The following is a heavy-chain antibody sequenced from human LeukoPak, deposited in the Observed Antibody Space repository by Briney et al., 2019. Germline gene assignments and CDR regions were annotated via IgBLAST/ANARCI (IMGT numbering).Heavy chain of an antibody. J-gene: IGHJ4*02. CDR2: ISWNSGSI. CDR3: AKDKDDFWSGYFDY. CDR1: GFTFDEYA. V-gene: IGHV3-9*01. Sequence: GRSLRLSCAASGFTFDEYAMHWVRQAPGKGLEWVSGISWNSGSIGYADSVKGRFTISRDNAKNSLYLQMNSLRAEDTALYYCAKDKDDFWSGYFDYWGQGTPVTVSS. D-gene: IGHD3-3*01.